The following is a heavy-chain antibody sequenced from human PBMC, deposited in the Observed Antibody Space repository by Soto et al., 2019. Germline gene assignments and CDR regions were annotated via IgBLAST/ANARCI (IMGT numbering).Heavy chain of an antibody. J-gene: IGHJ6*02. Sequence: ASVKVSCKASGYSFHTYAISWVRQAPGQGLEWVGWISGYNGNTNYAQKFQGRVTLTTDKSTKTAFMELRSLTGDDTAVYYCAREYGMDVWGQGTKVTVSS. CDR1: GYSFHTYA. CDR3: AREYGMDV. V-gene: IGHV1-18*01. CDR2: ISGYNGNT.